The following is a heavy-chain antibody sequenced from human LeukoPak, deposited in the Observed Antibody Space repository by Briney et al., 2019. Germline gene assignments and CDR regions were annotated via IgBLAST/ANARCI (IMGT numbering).Heavy chain of an antibody. CDR3: ARESHDSSGYYSAHFDY. CDR1: GGTFSSYA. CDR2: IIPIFGTA. J-gene: IGHJ4*02. V-gene: IGHV1-69*13. Sequence: GASVKVSFKASGGTFSSYAISWVRQAPGQGLEWMGGIIPIFGTANYAQKFQGRVTITADESTSTAYMELSSLRSEDTAVYYCARESHDSSGYYSAHFDYWGQGTLVTVSS. D-gene: IGHD3-22*01.